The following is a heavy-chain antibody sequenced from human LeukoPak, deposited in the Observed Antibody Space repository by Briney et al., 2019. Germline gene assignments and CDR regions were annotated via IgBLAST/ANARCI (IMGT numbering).Heavy chain of an antibody. D-gene: IGHD3-10*01. CDR1: GGSINSYY. Sequence: SETLSLTCSVSGGSINSYYWSWIRQPPGKGLEWIGYIYSSGRTSYNPSLKSRVTISVDTSNNQFSLKLSSVTAADTAVYYCARSRYGSGSYNFDYWGQGTLVTVSS. CDR2: IYSSGRT. J-gene: IGHJ4*02. V-gene: IGHV4-59*08. CDR3: ARSRYGSGSYNFDY.